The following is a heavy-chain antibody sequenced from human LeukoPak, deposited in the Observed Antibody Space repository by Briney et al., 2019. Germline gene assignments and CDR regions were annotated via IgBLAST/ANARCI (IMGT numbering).Heavy chain of an antibody. V-gene: IGHV1-69*13. CDR2: IIPIFGTA. CDR3: AREADSSSFDY. CDR1: GGTFTSYA. J-gene: IGHJ4*02. D-gene: IGHD3-22*01. Sequence: SVKVSCKASGGTFTSYAISWVRQAPGQGLEWMGGIIPIFGTANYAQKFQGGVTITADESTSTAYMELSSLRSEDAAVYYCAREADSSSFDYWGQGTLVTVSS.